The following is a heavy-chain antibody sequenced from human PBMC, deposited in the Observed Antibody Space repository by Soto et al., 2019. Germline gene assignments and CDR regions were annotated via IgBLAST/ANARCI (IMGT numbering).Heavy chain of an antibody. J-gene: IGHJ4*02. Sequence: GGSLRLSCAASGFTFSSYGMHWVRQAPGKGLEWVAVIWYDGSNKYYADSVKGRFTISRDNSKNTLYLQMNSLRAEDTAVYYCAREGEEAVVVTAIFLYWGQGTLVTVSS. V-gene: IGHV3-33*01. CDR2: IWYDGSNK. D-gene: IGHD2-21*02. CDR3: AREGEEAVVVTAIFLY. CDR1: GFTFSSYG.